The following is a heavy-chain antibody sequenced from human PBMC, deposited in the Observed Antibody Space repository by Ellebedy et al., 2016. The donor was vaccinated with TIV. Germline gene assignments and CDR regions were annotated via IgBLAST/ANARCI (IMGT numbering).Heavy chain of an antibody. CDR3: ARHRDTAMVTNWFDP. V-gene: IGHV4-39*01. Sequence: MPSETLSLTCTVSGGSISSSSYYWGWIRQPPGKGLEWIGSIYYSGSTYYNPSLKSRVTISVDTSKNQFSLKLSSVTAADTAVYYCARHRDTAMVTNWFDPWGQGTLVTVSS. D-gene: IGHD5-18*01. J-gene: IGHJ5*02. CDR1: GGSISSSSYY. CDR2: IYYSGST.